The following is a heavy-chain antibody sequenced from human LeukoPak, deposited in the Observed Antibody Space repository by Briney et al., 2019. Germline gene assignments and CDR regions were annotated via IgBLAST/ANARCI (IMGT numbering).Heavy chain of an antibody. CDR1: GYTFTSYA. Sequence: GASVKVSCEASGYTFTSYAMHWVRQAPGQRLEWMGWINVGNGNTKYSQKFQGRVTITRDTSASTAYMELSSLRSEDTAVYYCARPSGYSSGWLRFDYWGQGTLVTVSS. D-gene: IGHD6-19*01. CDR3: ARPSGYSSGWLRFDY. V-gene: IGHV1-3*01. CDR2: INVGNGNT. J-gene: IGHJ4*02.